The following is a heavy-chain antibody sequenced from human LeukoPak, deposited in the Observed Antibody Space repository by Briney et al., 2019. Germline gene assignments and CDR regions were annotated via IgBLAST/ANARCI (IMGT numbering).Heavy chain of an antibody. Sequence: PGGSLRLSCVASRFTFSNHYMSWVRQAPGKGLEWVATIKPDGSETFYVDSVKGRFTVSRDNAKNSLYLQMSSLRAEDTAVYHCARNLVHLWNVFDFWGLGTMVTVPS. J-gene: IGHJ3*01. CDR2: IKPDGSET. V-gene: IGHV3-7*01. D-gene: IGHD5-18*01. CDR1: RFTFSNHY. CDR3: ARNLVHLWNVFDF.